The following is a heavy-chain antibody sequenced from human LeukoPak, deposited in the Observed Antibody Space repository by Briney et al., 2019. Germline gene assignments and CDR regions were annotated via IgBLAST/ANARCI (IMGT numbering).Heavy chain of an antibody. V-gene: IGHV1-2*02. CDR3: AHRHLLTRPYYGMDV. J-gene: IGHJ6*02. D-gene: IGHD3-9*01. Sequence: ASVKVSCKASGYTFTGYYMHWVRQAPGQGLEWMGWINPNSGGTNYAQKFQGRVTITADKSTSTAYMELSSLRSEDTAVYYCAHRHLLTRPYYGMDVWGQGTTVTVSS. CDR2: INPNSGGT. CDR1: GYTFTGYY.